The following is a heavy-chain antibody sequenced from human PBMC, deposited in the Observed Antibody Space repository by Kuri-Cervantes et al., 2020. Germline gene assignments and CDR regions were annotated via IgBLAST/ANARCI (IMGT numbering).Heavy chain of an antibody. D-gene: IGHD3-10*01. V-gene: IGHV4-61*02. CDR2: IYTSGST. Sequence: LRLSCTVSGGSISSGSYYWSWIRQPAGKGLEWIGRIYTSGSTNYNPSLKSRVTISVDTSKNQFSLKLSSVTAADTAVYYCGARGYWGQGTLVTVSS. J-gene: IGHJ4*02. CDR1: GGSISSGSYY. CDR3: GARGY.